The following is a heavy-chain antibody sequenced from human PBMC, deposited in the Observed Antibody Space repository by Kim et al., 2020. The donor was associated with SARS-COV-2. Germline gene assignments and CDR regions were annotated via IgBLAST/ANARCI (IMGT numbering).Heavy chain of an antibody. CDR1: GFTFSSYS. CDR2: ISSSSSTI. CDR3: ARVEVGYCSSTSCYAFDY. V-gene: IGHV3-48*04. D-gene: IGHD2-2*01. Sequence: GGSLRLSCAASGFTFSSYSMNWVRQAPGKGLEWVSYISSSSSTIYYADSVKGRFTISRDNAKNSLYLQMNSLRAEDTAVYYCARVEVGYCSSTSCYAFDYWGQGTLVTVSS. J-gene: IGHJ4*02.